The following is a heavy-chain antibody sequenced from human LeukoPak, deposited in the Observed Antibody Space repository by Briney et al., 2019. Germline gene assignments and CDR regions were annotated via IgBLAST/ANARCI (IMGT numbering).Heavy chain of an antibody. CDR3: ATAKYSSGWYGAFDI. J-gene: IGHJ3*02. V-gene: IGHV1-2*02. CDR2: INPKSGGT. Sequence: GASVKASCKASGYAFSAYYMHWVRQAPGQGLEWMGWINPKSGGTNYAQKLQGRVTMTEDTSTDTAYMELSSLRSEDAAVYYCATAKYSSGWYGAFDIWGQGTMVTVSS. D-gene: IGHD6-19*01. CDR1: GYAFSAYY.